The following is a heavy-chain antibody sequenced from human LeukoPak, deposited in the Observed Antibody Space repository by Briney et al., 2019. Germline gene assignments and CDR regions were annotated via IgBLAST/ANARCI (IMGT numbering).Heavy chain of an antibody. D-gene: IGHD1-26*01. CDR1: GFTFSDYY. CDR3: VKDRGSHVTDY. Sequence: GGSLRLSCAASGFTFSDYYVTWIRQAPGKGLEWVSYISSSGSAIYYADSVKGRFTISRDYAKNSLYLQMNSLSAADTAVYYCVKDRGSHVTDYWGQGTLVTVSS. CDR2: ISSSGSAI. V-gene: IGHV3-11*01. J-gene: IGHJ4*02.